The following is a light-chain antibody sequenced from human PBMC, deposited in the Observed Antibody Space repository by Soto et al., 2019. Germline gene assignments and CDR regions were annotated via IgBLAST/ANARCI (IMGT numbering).Light chain of an antibody. CDR3: QQYGSSGT. Sequence: EILLTQSPGTLSLSPGERATLSCGASQSVSRSYLAWYQQKPGQAPRLLIYDASSRATGIPDRLSGGGSGTEFTLTISRMEPEDFAVYYCQQYGSSGTFGHGTKVDIK. CDR2: DAS. CDR1: QSVSRSY. V-gene: IGKV3-20*01. J-gene: IGKJ1*01.